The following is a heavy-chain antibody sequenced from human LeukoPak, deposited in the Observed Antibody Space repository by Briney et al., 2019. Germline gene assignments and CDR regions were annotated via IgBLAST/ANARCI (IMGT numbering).Heavy chain of an antibody. CDR2: IYTSGST. CDR1: GGSISSHY. D-gene: IGHD6-19*01. Sequence: SETLSLTCTVSGGSISSHYWSWIRQPAGKGLEWIGRIYTSGSTNYNPSLKSRVTMSVDTSKNQFSLKLSSVTAADTAVYYCARDSPSIAVAGTHWGMDVWGQGTTVTVSS. V-gene: IGHV4-4*07. CDR3: ARDSPSIAVAGTHWGMDV. J-gene: IGHJ6*02.